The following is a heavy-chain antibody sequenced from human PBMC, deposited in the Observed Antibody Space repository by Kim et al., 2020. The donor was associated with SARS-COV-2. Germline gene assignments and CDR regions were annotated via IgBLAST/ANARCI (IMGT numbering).Heavy chain of an antibody. Sequence: GGSLRLSFAASGFTFSSYAMHWVRQAPGKGLEWVAVISYDGSNKYYADSVKGRFTISRDNSKNTLYLQMNSLRAEDTALYYCAREGTAMVFFGYWGQGTLGTLSS. CDR3: AREGTAMVFFGY. V-gene: IGHV3-30*04. J-gene: IGHJ4*02. CDR2: ISYDGSNK. D-gene: IGHD5-18*01. CDR1: GFTFSSYA.